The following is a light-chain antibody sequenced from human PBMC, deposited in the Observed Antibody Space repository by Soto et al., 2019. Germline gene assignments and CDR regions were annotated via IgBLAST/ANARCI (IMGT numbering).Light chain of an antibody. Sequence: EIVLTQSPATLSLSPGERATLSCRASQSVSSYLAWYQQKPGQAPRLLIYDASSLESGVPSRFSGSGSGTEFTLTISSLQPDDFATYYCQQYNSYSGTFGQGTKVEIK. CDR3: QQYNSYSGT. CDR1: QSVSSY. CDR2: DAS. J-gene: IGKJ1*01. V-gene: IGKV3-11*01.